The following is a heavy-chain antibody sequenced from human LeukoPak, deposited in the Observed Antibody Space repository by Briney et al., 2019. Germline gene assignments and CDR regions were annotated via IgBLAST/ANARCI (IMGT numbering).Heavy chain of an antibody. CDR1: GGSISSYY. V-gene: IGHV4-59*01. Sequence: SETLSLTCTVSGGSISSYYWSWIRQPPGRGLEWIGYIYFTGSTNYNSSLKSRATISVDTSKNQFSLRLSSVTAGDTAMYYCARGHSNYDYWGQGTLVTVSS. J-gene: IGHJ4*02. CDR2: IYFTGST. CDR3: ARGHSNYDY. D-gene: IGHD4-11*01.